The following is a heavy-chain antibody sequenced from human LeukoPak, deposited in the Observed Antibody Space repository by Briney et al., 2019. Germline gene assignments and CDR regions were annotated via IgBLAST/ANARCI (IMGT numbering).Heavy chain of an antibody. Sequence: GGSLRLSCAASGFTFSSYVMHWVRQAPGKGLEWVAIISYDGSNEYYADSVKGRFTISRDNSKNTLYLQMNSLRAEDTAVYYCARGRGYSYGYEDYWGQGTLVTVSS. J-gene: IGHJ4*02. D-gene: IGHD5-18*01. CDR1: GFTFSSYV. V-gene: IGHV3-30*04. CDR3: ARGRGYSYGYEDY. CDR2: ISYDGSNE.